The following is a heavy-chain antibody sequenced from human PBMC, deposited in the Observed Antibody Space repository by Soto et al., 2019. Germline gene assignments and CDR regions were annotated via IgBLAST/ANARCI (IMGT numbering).Heavy chain of an antibody. V-gene: IGHV1-18*04. Sequence: XSGKVSCNASGYTFTSYGIGLVRQAPGQGLEWMGWISAYNGNTNYAQKLQGRVTMTTDTSTSTAYMEPRSLRSDDTAVYYCERDSSGWYGRDWGQGTLVTVSS. D-gene: IGHD6-19*01. CDR3: ERDSSGWYGRD. CDR1: GYTFTSYG. CDR2: ISAYNGNT. J-gene: IGHJ4*02.